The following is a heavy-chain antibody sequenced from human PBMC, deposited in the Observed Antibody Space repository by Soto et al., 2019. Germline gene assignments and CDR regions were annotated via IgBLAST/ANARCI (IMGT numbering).Heavy chain of an antibody. V-gene: IGHV3-49*03. D-gene: IGHD5-18*01. Sequence: GGSLRLSCTASGFTFGDYAMSWFRQAPGKGLEWVGFVRSKAYGGTTEYAASVKGRFTISRDDSKSIAYLQMNSLKTEDTAVYYCTRGKGTAMAYNWFDPWGQGTLVTVSS. CDR3: TRGKGTAMAYNWFDP. CDR1: GFTFGDYA. J-gene: IGHJ5*02. CDR2: VRSKAYGGTT.